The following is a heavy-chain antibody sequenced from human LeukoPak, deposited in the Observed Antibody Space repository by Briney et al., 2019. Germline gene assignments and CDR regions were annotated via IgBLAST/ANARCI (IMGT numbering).Heavy chain of an antibody. CDR3: ARPRGYSYGEGENQCLDY. D-gene: IGHD5-18*01. J-gene: IGHJ4*02. CDR2: FYYTGIT. V-gene: IGHV4-39*01. CDR1: GGSISSSNYY. Sequence: SETLTLLCTVSGGSISSSNYYWGWIRQPPGKGLEWIGSFYYTGITYSNPSLKSRVTISVDTSKNQLSLNLSCVTAADTAVYYCARPRGYSYGEGENQCLDYWGQGTLVTVSS.